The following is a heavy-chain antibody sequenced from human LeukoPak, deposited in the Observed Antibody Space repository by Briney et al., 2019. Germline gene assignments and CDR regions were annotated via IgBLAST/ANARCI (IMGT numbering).Heavy chain of an antibody. Sequence: GGSLRLSCAASGFTFSNNWMTWVRQAPGKGLEWVATVKKDASEKYYVDSVKGRFTISRDNAKNSLYLQMNSLRAEDTAVYYCAREYSGSYFDYWGQGTLVTVSS. J-gene: IGHJ4*02. V-gene: IGHV3-7*01. D-gene: IGHD1-26*01. CDR2: VKKDASEK. CDR3: AREYSGSYFDY. CDR1: GFTFSNNW.